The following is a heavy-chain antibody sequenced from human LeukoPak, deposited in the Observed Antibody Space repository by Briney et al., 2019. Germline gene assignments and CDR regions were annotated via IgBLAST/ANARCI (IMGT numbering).Heavy chain of an antibody. CDR3: ARGPHLDAFDI. J-gene: IGHJ3*02. Sequence: SQTLSLTCTVSGGSISSYYWSWIRQPPGKGLEWIGYIYYSGSTNYNPSLKSRVTMSVDTSKNQFSLKLSSVTAADTAVYYCARGPHLDAFDIWGQGTMVTVSS. V-gene: IGHV4-59*01. CDR1: GGSISSYY. CDR2: IYYSGST.